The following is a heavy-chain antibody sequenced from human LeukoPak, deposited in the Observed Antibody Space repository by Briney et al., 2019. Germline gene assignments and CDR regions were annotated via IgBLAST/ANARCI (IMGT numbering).Heavy chain of an antibody. CDR1: GFSVSTDH. Sequence: GGSLRLSCAASGFSVSTDHMSWVRQAPGKGLECVSLLYSDGGTYYAESVKGRFTFSRDTSKNTLSPQLNSLRAEDTAVYYCARVWELSFDYWGQGTLVTVSS. CDR3: ARVWELSFDY. D-gene: IGHD3-16*02. J-gene: IGHJ4*02. CDR2: LYSDGGT. V-gene: IGHV3-53*01.